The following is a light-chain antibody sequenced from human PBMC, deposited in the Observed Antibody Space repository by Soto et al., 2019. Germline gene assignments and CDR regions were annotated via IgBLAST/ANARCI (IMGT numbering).Light chain of an antibody. CDR3: QSYYSSLSGSV. V-gene: IGLV1-40*01. CDR2: GNS. CDR1: SSNIGAGYD. J-gene: IGLJ3*02. Sequence: QSVLTQPPSVSGAPGQRVTISCTGSSSNIGAGYDVHWYQQLPGTAPKLLIYGNSNRPSGVPDRFSGSKSGTSASLPITWRQDEDEEDYYCQSYYSSLSGSVFGGGTKVTVL.